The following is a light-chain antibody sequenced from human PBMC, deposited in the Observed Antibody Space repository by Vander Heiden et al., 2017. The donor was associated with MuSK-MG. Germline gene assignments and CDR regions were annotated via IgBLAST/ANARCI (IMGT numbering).Light chain of an antibody. CDR1: SRAVGNSNF. CDR3: SSYGGSNNVD. Sequence: QSALTQSPSASGSLGQSVTISCTGTSRAVGNSNFVPWYQQHPGKAPKLIIYEVTKRPAGVPDRFSGSKSGNTASLTVSGLQAEDEADYYCSSYGGSNNVDFGPGTKVTVL. J-gene: IGLJ1*01. V-gene: IGLV2-8*01. CDR2: EVT.